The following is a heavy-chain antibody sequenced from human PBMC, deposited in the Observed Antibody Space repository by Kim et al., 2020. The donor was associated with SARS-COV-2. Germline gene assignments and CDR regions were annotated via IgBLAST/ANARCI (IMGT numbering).Heavy chain of an antibody. CDR3: AKGVRGLDAFDI. V-gene: IGHV3-23*01. Sequence: GGSLRLSCAASGFTFSSYAMSWVRQAPGKGLEWVSAICGSGGSTYYADSVKGRFTISRDNSKNTLYLQMNSLRAEDTAVYYCAKGVRGLDAFDIWGQGTMVTVSS. CDR2: ICGSGGST. J-gene: IGHJ3*02. CDR1: GFTFSSYA.